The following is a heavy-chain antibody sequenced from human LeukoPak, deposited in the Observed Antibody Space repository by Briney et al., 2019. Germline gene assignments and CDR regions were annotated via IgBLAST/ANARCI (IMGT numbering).Heavy chain of an antibody. V-gene: IGHV4-61*01. J-gene: IGHJ6*03. CDR3: ARDGALAYYDFWSGYSSGSHYYMDV. CDR1: GGSVSSGSYY. D-gene: IGHD3-3*01. CDR2: IYHSRST. Sequence: SETLSLTCTVSGGSVSSGSYYWSWIRQPPGKGLEWIGYIYHSRSTNYNPSLKSRDTISVDTSKNQFSLKLSSVNAADTAVYYCARDGALAYYDFWSGYSSGSHYYMDVWGKGTTVTVSS.